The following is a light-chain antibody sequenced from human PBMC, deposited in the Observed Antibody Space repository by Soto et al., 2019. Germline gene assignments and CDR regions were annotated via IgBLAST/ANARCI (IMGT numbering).Light chain of an antibody. CDR1: SSDVGSYNL. V-gene: IGLV2-23*02. Sequence: QSALTQPASVSGSPGQSITISCTGTSSDVGSYNLVSWYQRHPGKAPKLMIYEVSKRSSGVSNRFSGSKSGNTASLTISGLQAEDEADYYCCSYAGTLYVFGTGTKVTVL. CDR2: EVS. J-gene: IGLJ1*01. CDR3: CSYAGTLYV.